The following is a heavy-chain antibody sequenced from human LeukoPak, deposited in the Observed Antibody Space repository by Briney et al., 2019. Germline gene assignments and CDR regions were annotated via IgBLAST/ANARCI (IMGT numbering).Heavy chain of an antibody. Sequence: SETLSLTCAVYGGSFSGYYWSWIRQPPGKGLEWIGEINHSGSTNYNPSLKSRVTIPVDTSKNQFSLKLSSVTAADTAVYYCAGGKSGNLRPNYYDSSGYFYYWGQGTLVTVSS. J-gene: IGHJ4*02. CDR3: AGGKSGNLRPNYYDSSGYFYY. D-gene: IGHD3-22*01. CDR1: GGSFSGYY. V-gene: IGHV4-34*01. CDR2: INHSGST.